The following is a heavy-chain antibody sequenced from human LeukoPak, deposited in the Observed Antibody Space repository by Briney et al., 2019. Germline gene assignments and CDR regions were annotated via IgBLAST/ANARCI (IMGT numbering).Heavy chain of an antibody. J-gene: IGHJ4*02. CDR2: ISTDGNNE. D-gene: IGHD2-15*01. V-gene: IGHV3-30*14. CDR3: ARDSRRILPSD. Sequence: GGSLRLSCVASGFTFRNYAMHWVRQAPGKGLEWVAVISTDGNNEYYANSVKGRFTISRDNSKNTLYLQMNSLRAEDTAVYYCARDSRRILPSDWGQGTLVTVSS. CDR1: GFTFRNYA.